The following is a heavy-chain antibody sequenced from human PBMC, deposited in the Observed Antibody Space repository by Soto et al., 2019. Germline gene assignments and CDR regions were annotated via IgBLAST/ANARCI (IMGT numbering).Heavy chain of an antibody. J-gene: IGHJ5*02. CDR3: ARLFMVRGDTNWFDP. Sequence: GESLKISCKGSGYSFTSYWIGWVRQMPGKGLEWMGIIYPGDSDTRYSPSFQGQVTISADKSISTAYLQWSSLKASDTAMYYCARLFMVRGDTNWFDPWGQGTLVTVSS. D-gene: IGHD3-10*01. CDR1: GYSFTSYW. V-gene: IGHV5-51*01. CDR2: IYPGDSDT.